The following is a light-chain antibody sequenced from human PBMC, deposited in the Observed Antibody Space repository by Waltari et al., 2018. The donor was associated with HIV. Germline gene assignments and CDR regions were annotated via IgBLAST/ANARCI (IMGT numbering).Light chain of an antibody. CDR2: DKN. V-gene: IGLV1-51*01. J-gene: IGLJ1*01. Sequence: QSVLTQPPSVSAAPGQKVTISCSGSCSNIGNNYVSWYHQLPGTAPKLLSYDKNTRPSGIPDRCPGPKSGTSATRGITGLQTGDEADYYCGTWDYSLSAGGVFGTGTKVTVL. CDR3: GTWDYSLSAGGV. CDR1: CSNIGNNY.